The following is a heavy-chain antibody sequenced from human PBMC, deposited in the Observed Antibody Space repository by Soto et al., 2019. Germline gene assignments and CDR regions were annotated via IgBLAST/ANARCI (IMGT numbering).Heavy chain of an antibody. Sequence: WGSLRLSCAASGFTFSSYAMTWVRQAPGKGLEWVSAISGSGGSTYYADSVKGRFTISRDNSKNTLYLQMNSLRAEDTAVYYCARDVSSNNGMDVWGQGTTVTVSS. CDR2: ISGSGGST. CDR1: GFTFSSYA. CDR3: ARDVSSNNGMDV. V-gene: IGHV3-23*01. D-gene: IGHD6-13*01. J-gene: IGHJ6*02.